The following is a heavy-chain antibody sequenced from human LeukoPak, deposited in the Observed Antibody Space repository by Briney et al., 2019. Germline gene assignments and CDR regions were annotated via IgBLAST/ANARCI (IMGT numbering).Heavy chain of an antibody. CDR1: GGSISSYY. J-gene: IGHJ4*02. D-gene: IGHD5-24*01. CDR2: IYYSGST. CDR3: ARAQRDGYNHFDY. Sequence: SETLSLTCTVSGGSISSYYWSWIRQPPGKGLEWIGYIYYSGSTNYNPSLKSRVTISVDTSKNQFSLKLSSVTAADTAVYYCARAQRDGYNHFDYWGQGTLVTVSS. V-gene: IGHV4-59*01.